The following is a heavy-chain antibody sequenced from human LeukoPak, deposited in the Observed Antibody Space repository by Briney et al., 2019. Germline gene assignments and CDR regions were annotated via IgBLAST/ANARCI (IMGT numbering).Heavy chain of an antibody. V-gene: IGHV1-69*06. J-gene: IGHJ6*03. CDR2: SIPIFGTT. CDR3: ARVVGLTGYSSSWYSGYYYYMDV. CDR1: GGTFSSYA. Sequence: SVKVSCKASGGTFSSYAISGVRQAPGQGLEGMGGSIPIFGTTNYAQKCQDRVTITADKSTSTAYMALSSLRSEDTAVYYCARVVGLTGYSSSWYSGYYYYMDVWGKGTTVTVSS. D-gene: IGHD6-13*01.